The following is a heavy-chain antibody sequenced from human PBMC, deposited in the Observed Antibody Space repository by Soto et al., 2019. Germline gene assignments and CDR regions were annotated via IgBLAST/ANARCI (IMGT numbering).Heavy chain of an antibody. CDR1: GFTFSSYW. CDR2: INSDGSST. D-gene: IGHD6-13*01. CDR3: ARDRVVGYSSSWYSTNWFDP. V-gene: IGHV3-74*01. Sequence: GGSLRLSCAASGFTFSSYWMHWVRQAPGKGLVWVSRINSDGSSTSYADSVKGRFTISRDNAKNTLYLQTNSLRAEDTAVYYCARDRVVGYSSSWYSTNWFDPWGQGTLVTVSS. J-gene: IGHJ5*02.